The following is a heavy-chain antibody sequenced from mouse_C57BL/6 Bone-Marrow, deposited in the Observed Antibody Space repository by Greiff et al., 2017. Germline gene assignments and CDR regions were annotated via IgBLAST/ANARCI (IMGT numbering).Heavy chain of an antibody. V-gene: IGHV1-64*01. CDR3: AKGGLHFDY. Sequence: PGASVKLSCKASGYTFTSYWMHWVKQRPGQGLEWIGMIHPNSGSTNYNEKFKSKATLTVDKSSSTAYMQLSSLTSEDSAVYYCAKGGLHFDYWGQGTTLTVSS. D-gene: IGHD2-13*01. J-gene: IGHJ2*01. CDR1: GYTFTSYW. CDR2: IHPNSGST.